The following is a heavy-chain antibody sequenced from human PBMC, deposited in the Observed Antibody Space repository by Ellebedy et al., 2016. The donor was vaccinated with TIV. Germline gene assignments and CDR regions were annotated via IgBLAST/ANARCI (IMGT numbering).Heavy chain of an antibody. CDR3: TTGSVEGY. CDR1: GFTFGDYG. D-gene: IGHD6-6*01. CDR2: IRSKVNGGTT. V-gene: IGHV3-49*03. Sequence: GESLKISCTASGFTFGDYGMSWFRQAPGKGLEWVGFIRSKVNGGTTEYAASVKGRFSISRDDSESIAYLQMNSLKTEDTGVYYCTTGSVEGYWGQGTLVTVSS. J-gene: IGHJ4*02.